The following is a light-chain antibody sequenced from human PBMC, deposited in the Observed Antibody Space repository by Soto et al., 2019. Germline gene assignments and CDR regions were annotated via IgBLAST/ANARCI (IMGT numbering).Light chain of an antibody. V-gene: IGKV4-1*01. CDR3: QQYYSTLWT. J-gene: IGKJ1*01. Sequence: DIVMTQSPDSLAVSLGERATINRKSSQSVLYTSNNKNYLAWYQQKAGQPPKLLLYWASTRESGVPDRFSGSGSGTDFTLTISSLQAEDVAVYYCQQYYSTLWTFGQGTKVDIK. CDR1: QSVLYTSNNKNY. CDR2: WAS.